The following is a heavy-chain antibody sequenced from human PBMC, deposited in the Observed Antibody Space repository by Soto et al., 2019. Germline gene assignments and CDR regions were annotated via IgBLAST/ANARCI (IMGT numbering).Heavy chain of an antibody. D-gene: IGHD6-19*01. Sequence: PGGSLRLSCAASGFSFSGYSMNWVRQAPGKGLEWVSYINPTSDTIYYADSVKGRFTISRDNAKNSLYLQMNSLRAEDTAVYYCSRDQWLMIYWGQGTLVTVSS. CDR3: SRDQWLMIY. J-gene: IGHJ4*02. CDR2: INPTSDTI. V-gene: IGHV3-48*01. CDR1: GFSFSGYS.